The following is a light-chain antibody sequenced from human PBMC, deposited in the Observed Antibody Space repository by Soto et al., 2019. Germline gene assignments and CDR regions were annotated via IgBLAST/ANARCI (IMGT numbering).Light chain of an antibody. CDR2: DAS. V-gene: IGKV3D-20*01. Sequence: DIVLTQSPASLSLSPGDRATLSCGAIQIVASNNLAWYQYKSCLSPRLLIYDASKRAADIPDRFSGSWSGTVFTLTISRVESEDSAVYYFQQFGTSPRTFGRGTKLE. CDR3: QQFGTSPRT. J-gene: IGKJ4*01. CDR1: QIVASNN.